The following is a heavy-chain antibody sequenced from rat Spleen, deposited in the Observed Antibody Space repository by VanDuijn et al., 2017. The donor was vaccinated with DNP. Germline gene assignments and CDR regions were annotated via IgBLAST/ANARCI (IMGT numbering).Heavy chain of an antibody. CDR3: VREELGVDY. V-gene: IGHV3-3*01. Sequence: EVQLQESGPGLVKPSQSLSLTCSVTGYSITSSYRWNWIRKFPGNKLEWMGYINSADSTNYNPSLKSRISITRDTSKNQLFLQVNSVTTEDTAIYYCVREELGVDYWGQGVMVTVSS. D-gene: IGHD4-3*01. CDR1: GYSITSSYR. CDR2: INSADST. J-gene: IGHJ2*01.